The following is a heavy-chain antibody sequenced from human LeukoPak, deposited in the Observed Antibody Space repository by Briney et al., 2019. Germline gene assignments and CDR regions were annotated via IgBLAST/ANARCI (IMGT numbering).Heavy chain of an antibody. CDR1: GFTYNSYA. CDR2: ISYEGSNK. D-gene: IGHD6-13*01. Sequence: GGSESLSCTASGFTYNSYAMHWVRQARGKAREGVAVISYEGSNKYYADSVKGRFTISRDNSKNTLYLQMNSLRAENTAVYYCARDRAGYSSSWYFSFDYWGQGTLVTVSS. J-gene: IGHJ4*02. CDR3: ARDRAGYSSSWYFSFDY. V-gene: IGHV3-30*04.